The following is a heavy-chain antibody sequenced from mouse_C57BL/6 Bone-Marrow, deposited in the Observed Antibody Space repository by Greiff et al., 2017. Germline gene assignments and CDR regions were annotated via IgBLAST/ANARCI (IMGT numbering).Heavy chain of an antibody. Sequence: QVQLQQPGAELVMPGASVKLSCKASGYTFTSYWMHWVKQRPGQGLEWIGEIDPSDSYTNYNQKFKGKSTLTVDKYSSTSYMQLSSLTSEDSAVYYCAREIYYDYDGPYWYFDVWGTGTTVTVSS. J-gene: IGHJ1*03. CDR3: AREIYYDYDGPYWYFDV. CDR1: GYTFTSYW. V-gene: IGHV1-69*01. CDR2: IDPSDSYT. D-gene: IGHD2-4*01.